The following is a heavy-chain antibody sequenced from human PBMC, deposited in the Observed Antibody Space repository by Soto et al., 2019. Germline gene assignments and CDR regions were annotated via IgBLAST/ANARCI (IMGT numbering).Heavy chain of an antibody. D-gene: IGHD3-22*01. J-gene: IGHJ3*02. V-gene: IGHV1-69*13. Sequence: SVKVSCKASGGTFSIYAISCVLQSPVQWLDWMGGIIPIFGTANYAQKFQGRVTITADESTSTAYMELSSLRSEDTAVYYCARGILATTYYYDSSGYYFDIWGQGTMVTVSS. CDR1: GGTFSIYA. CDR2: IIPIFGTA. CDR3: ARGILATTYYYDSSGYYFDI.